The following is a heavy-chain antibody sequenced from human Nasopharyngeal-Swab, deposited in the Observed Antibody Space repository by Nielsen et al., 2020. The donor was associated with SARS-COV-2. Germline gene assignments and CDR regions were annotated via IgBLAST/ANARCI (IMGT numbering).Heavy chain of an antibody. CDR2: TEIGGTT. V-gene: IGHV3-53*01. D-gene: IGHD2-2*01. CDR1: GLTVSSPY. CDR3: AREFGGGYCTTTNCPGS. J-gene: IGHJ1*01. Sequence: GESLKISCAVSGLTVSSPYMSWVPQAPGQGLEWVSVTEIGGTTHYAYSVKGRFSISRDSSTNTLYLQMNNVRAEDTAVYYCAREFGGGYCTTTNCPGSWGQGTLVTVSS.